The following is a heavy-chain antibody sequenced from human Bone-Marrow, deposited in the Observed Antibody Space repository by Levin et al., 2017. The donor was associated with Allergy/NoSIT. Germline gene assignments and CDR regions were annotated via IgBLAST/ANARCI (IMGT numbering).Heavy chain of an antibody. CDR1: GYTFTVYY. J-gene: IGHJ4*02. CDR3: ARSGSNHNFDY. V-gene: IGHV1-2*06. D-gene: IGHD1-14*01. CDR2: INPNTGVT. Sequence: GESLKISCKTSGYTFTVYYMHWVRQAPGQGLEWMGRINPNTGVTNYAQNFQGRVTMTRDTSISTAYMELSSLSTDDTAVYYCARSGSNHNFDYWGQGTLVTVSS.